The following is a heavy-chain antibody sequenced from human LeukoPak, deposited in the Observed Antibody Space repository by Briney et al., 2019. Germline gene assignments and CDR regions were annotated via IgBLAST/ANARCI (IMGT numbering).Heavy chain of an antibody. CDR2: IYYGGST. CDR1: GGSISSYY. Sequence: SETLSLTCTVSGGSISSYYWSWIRQPPGKGLEWIGYIYYGGSTNYNPSLKSRVTISVDTSKNQFSLKLSSVTAADTAVYYCARIMVRGVNNYWGQGTLVTVSS. J-gene: IGHJ4*02. V-gene: IGHV4-59*01. CDR3: ARIMVRGVNNY. D-gene: IGHD3-10*01.